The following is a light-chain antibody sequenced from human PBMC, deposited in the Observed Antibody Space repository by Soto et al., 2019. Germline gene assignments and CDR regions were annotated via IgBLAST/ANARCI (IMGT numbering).Light chain of an antibody. J-gene: IGLJ3*02. Sequence: SYELTQPPAVSVSPGQTASITCSGDKLGDKYACWYQQKPGQSPVLVIYQDSKRPSGIPERFSGSNSGNTATLTISGTQAMDEADYYCQAWDSSNWVFGGGTTVTVL. V-gene: IGLV3-1*01. CDR1: KLGDKY. CDR2: QDS. CDR3: QAWDSSNWV.